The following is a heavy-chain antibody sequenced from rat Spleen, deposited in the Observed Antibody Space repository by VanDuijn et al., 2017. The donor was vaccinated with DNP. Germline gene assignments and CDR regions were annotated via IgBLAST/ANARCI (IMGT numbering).Heavy chain of an antibody. Sequence: QVQLKESGPGLIQPSQTLSLTCTVSGFSLTNYHVHWVRQPSGKGLEWMGVVWIGGGTHYSSIFKSRLTITRDTSKSQVFLKMNSVQTEDTATYYCARETMMVVITTLFDYWGQGVMVTVSS. CDR1: GFSLTNYH. J-gene: IGHJ2*01. CDR2: VWIGGGT. V-gene: IGHV2-30*01. D-gene: IGHD1-12*02. CDR3: ARETMMVVITTLFDY.